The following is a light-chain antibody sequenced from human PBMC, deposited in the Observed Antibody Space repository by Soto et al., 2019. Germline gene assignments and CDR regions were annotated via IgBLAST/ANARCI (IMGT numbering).Light chain of an antibody. J-gene: IGKJ5*01. CDR2: AAS. CDR3: QQSYSTPPT. Sequence: IPFTHPPASQSASLGDRVTITCRASQSISSYLNWYQQKPGKAPKLLIYAASSLQSGVPSRFSGSGSGTDFTLTISSLQPEDFATYYCQQSYSTPPTFGEGTRLDI. CDR1: QSISSY. V-gene: IGKV1-39*01.